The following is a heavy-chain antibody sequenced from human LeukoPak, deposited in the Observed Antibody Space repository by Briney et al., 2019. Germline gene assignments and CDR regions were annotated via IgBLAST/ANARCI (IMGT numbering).Heavy chain of an antibody. CDR1: GYTFTSYG. CDR3: ARGRYYYDSSGFGDI. V-gene: IGHV1-18*01. CDR2: ISAYNGNT. Sequence: ASVKVSCKASGYTFTSYGISWVRQAPGQGLESMGWISAYNGNTNYAQKLQGRVTMTTDTSTSTAYMELRSLRSDDTAVYYCARGRYYYDSSGFGDIWGQGTMATVSS. D-gene: IGHD3-22*01. J-gene: IGHJ3*02.